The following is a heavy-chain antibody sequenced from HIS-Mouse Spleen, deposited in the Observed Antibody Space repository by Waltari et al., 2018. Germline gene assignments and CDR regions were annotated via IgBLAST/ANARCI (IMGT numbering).Heavy chain of an antibody. Sequence: QVTLRESGPALVKPTQTLTLTCTFSGFSLSTSGMCVSWIRQPPGKALEWLARIDWDDDKYYSPSLRTRLTISKDTSKNQVVLTMTNMDPVDTATYYFARIQAGKLELPFDYWGQGTLVTVSS. CDR2: IDWDDDK. CDR1: GFSLSTSGMC. V-gene: IGHV2-70*15. CDR3: ARIQAGKLELPFDY. D-gene: IGHD1-7*01. J-gene: IGHJ4*02.